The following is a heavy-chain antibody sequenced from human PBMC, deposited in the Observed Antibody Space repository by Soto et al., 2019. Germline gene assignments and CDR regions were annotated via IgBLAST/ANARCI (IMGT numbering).Heavy chain of an antibody. D-gene: IGHD3-10*01. J-gene: IGHJ4*02. V-gene: IGHV1-69*01. CDR2: IIPIFGTA. CDR3: ARYSPYYGSGSPEGYFDY. Sequence: QVQLVQSGAEVKKPGSSVKVSCKASGGTFSSYAISWVRQAPGQGLEWMGGIIPIFGTANYAQKFQGRVTITADESTSTAYMELSSLRSEDTAVYYCARYSPYYGSGSPEGYFDYWGQGTLVTVSS. CDR1: GGTFSSYA.